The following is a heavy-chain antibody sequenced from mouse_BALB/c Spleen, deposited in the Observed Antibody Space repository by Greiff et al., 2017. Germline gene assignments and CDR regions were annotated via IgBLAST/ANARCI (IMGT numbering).Heavy chain of an antibody. J-gene: IGHJ4*01. Sequence: ESGPGLVKPSQSLSLTCSVTGYSITSGYYWNWIRQFPGNKLEWMGYISYDGSNNYNPSLKNRISITRDTSKNQFFLKLNSVTTEDTATYYWARRDYYGSRDAMDYWGQGTSVTVSS. V-gene: IGHV3-6*02. D-gene: IGHD1-1*01. CDR2: ISYDGSN. CDR1: GYSITSGYY. CDR3: ARRDYYGSRDAMDY.